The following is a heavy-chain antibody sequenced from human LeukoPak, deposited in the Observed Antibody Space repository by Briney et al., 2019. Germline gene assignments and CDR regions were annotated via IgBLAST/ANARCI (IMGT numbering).Heavy chain of an antibody. CDR1: GGSISSYY. Sequence: SETLSLTCTVSGGSISSYYRSWIRQPAGKGLEWIGRIYTSGSTNYNPSLKSRVTMSVDTSKNQFSLKLSSVTAADTAVYYCARDPIYGDYLGGYFDYWGQGTLVTVSS. CDR2: IYTSGST. D-gene: IGHD4-17*01. CDR3: ARDPIYGDYLGGYFDY. V-gene: IGHV4-4*07. J-gene: IGHJ4*02.